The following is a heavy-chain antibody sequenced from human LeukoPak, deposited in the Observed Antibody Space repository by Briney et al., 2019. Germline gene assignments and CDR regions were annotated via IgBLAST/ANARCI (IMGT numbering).Heavy chain of an antibody. CDR3: AADPRPTINSYYAYYMDV. J-gene: IGHJ6*03. CDR1: GYTFNDHY. D-gene: IGHD1-1*01. V-gene: IGHV1-2*02. CDR2: INPSNGAT. Sequence: ASVKVSCKASGYTFNDHYMHWVRQAPGQGLEWMGWINPSNGATSYAQKFQGRVTMTRDTSISTAYMEVSSLRSDDTAVYFCAADPRPTINSYYAYYMDVWGTGTTVTISS.